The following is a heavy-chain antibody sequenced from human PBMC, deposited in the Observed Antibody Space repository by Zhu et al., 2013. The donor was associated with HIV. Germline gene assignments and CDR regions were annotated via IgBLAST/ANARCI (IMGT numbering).Heavy chain of an antibody. Sequence: QVQLVQSGAEVKKPGASVKVSCKASGYTFTSYGISWVRQAPGQGLEWMGWISAYNGNTNYAQKLQGRVTMTTDTSTSTAYMELRSLRSDDTAVYYCARSVGATYYYDSSGYFTDYWGQGTLVTVSS. CDR1: GYTFTSYG. V-gene: IGHV1-18*01. D-gene: IGHD3-22*01. CDR3: ARSVGATYYYDSSGYFTDY. J-gene: IGHJ4*02. CDR2: ISAYNGNT.